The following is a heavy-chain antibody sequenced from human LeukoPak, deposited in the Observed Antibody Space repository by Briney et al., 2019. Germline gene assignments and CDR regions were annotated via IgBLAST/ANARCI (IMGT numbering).Heavy chain of an antibody. CDR3: AGRNSGWSYFDY. D-gene: IGHD6-19*01. V-gene: IGHV4-59*08. J-gene: IGHJ4*02. Sequence: PSETLSLTCTVSGGSISSYYWSWIRQPPGKGLEWIGYIYYSGSTNYNPSLKSRVTISVDTSKNQFSPKLSSVTAADTAVYYCAGRNSGWSYFDYWGQGTLVTVSS. CDR2: IYYSGST. CDR1: GGSISSYY.